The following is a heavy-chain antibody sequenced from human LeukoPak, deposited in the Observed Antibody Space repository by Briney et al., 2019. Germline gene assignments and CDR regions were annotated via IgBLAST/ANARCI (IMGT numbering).Heavy chain of an antibody. J-gene: IGHJ5*02. CDR1: GGSISSGSYY. CDR2: IYTSGST. V-gene: IGHV4-61*02. Sequence: SETLSLTCTVSGGSISSGSYYWSWIRQPAGKGLEWIGLIYTSGSTNYNPSLKSRVTISVDTSKNQFSLKLSSLTAADTAVYYCARDRLLSGNWFDPWGQGTLVTVSS. D-gene: IGHD2-21*02. CDR3: ARDRLLSGNWFDP.